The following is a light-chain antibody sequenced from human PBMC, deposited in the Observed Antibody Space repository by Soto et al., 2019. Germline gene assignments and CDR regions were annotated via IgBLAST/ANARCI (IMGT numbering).Light chain of an antibody. CDR3: QHYGTSAL. Sequence: EIVLTQSPGTLSLSPGERATLSCRASQSVSSSYLAWYQQKPGQAPRLLIYDASRATGIPDRFRGSGSGTDFTLTITILEPEDFAVYYCQHYGTSALFGPGTKVYI. V-gene: IGKV3-20*01. J-gene: IGKJ3*01. CDR2: DAS. CDR1: QSVSSSY.